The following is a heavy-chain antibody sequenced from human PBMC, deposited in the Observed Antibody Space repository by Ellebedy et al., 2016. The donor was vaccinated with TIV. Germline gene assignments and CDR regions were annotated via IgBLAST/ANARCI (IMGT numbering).Heavy chain of an antibody. D-gene: IGHD5-18*01. V-gene: IGHV3-7*01. Sequence: GGSLRLSXAASGFTFSSYWMSWVRQAPGKGLEWVANIKQDGSEKHYVDSVKGRFTISRDNAKSSLYLQMNSLRLEDTALYYCSSHVGTSMTHWGQGALVTVSS. CDR3: SSHVGTSMTH. J-gene: IGHJ4*02. CDR2: IKQDGSEK. CDR1: GFTFSSYW.